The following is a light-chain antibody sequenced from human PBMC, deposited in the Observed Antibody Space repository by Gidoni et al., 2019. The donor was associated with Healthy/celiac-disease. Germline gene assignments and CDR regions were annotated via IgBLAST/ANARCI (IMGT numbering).Light chain of an antibody. CDR3: QQRSNWPT. CDR1: QSVSSY. CDR2: DAS. Sequence: ETVLTQSPATLSLSPGARATLSCRASQSVSSYLAWYQQKPGQAPRLLIYDASNRATGIPARFSGSGSGTDFTLTISSLEPEDFAVYYCQQRSNWPTFGPGTKVDIK. J-gene: IGKJ3*01. V-gene: IGKV3-11*01.